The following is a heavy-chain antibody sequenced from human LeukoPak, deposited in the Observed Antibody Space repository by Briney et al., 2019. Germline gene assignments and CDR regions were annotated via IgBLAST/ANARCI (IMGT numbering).Heavy chain of an antibody. Sequence: LGRSLRLSCAASGFTFSTYGMHWVRQAPGKGLEWVAVLWDDGINTSYADSVKGRFTISGDTSQNTLYLQMDSLRAEDTAVYFCGVLPAATMLRDFWGQGTLVTVSS. D-gene: IGHD2-2*01. CDR1: GFTFSTYG. V-gene: IGHV3-33*01. J-gene: IGHJ4*02. CDR2: LWDDGINT. CDR3: GVLPAATMLRDF.